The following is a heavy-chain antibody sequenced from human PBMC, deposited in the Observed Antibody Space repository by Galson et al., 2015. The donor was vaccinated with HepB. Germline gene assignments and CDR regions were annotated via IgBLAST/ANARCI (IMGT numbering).Heavy chain of an antibody. V-gene: IGHV3-74*01. CDR3: ARDQRVTIFGVVITDYNRFDP. D-gene: IGHD3-3*01. CDR2: INSDGSST. Sequence: SLRLSCAASGFTFSSYWMHWVRQAPGKGLVWVSRINSDGSSTSYADSVKGRFTISRDNAKNTLYLQMNSLRAEDTAVYYCARDQRVTIFGVVITDYNRFDPWGQGTLVTVSS. J-gene: IGHJ5*02. CDR1: GFTFSSYW.